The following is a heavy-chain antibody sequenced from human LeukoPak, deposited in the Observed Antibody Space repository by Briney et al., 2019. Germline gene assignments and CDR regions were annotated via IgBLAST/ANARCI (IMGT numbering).Heavy chain of an antibody. CDR3: ARDFFPSYYDSSGYSFDP. V-gene: IGHV4-59*01. CDR1: GGSISSYY. Sequence: SETLSLTCTVSGGSISSYYWSWIRQPPGKGLEWIGYIYYSGSTNYNPSLKSRVTISVDTSKNHFSLKLSSVTAADTAVYYCARDFFPSYYDSSGYSFDPWGQGTLVTVSS. CDR2: IYYSGST. J-gene: IGHJ5*02. D-gene: IGHD3-22*01.